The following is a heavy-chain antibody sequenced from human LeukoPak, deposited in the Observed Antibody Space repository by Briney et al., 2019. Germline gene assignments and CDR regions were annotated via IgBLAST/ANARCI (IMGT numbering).Heavy chain of an antibody. V-gene: IGHV4-30-2*01. Sequence: SETLSLTCAVSGGSIGSGGYSWSWIRQPPGKGLEWIGYIYHSGSTYYNPSLKSRVTISVDRSKNQFSLKLSSVTAADTAVYYCARALVWGFDPWGQGTLVTVSS. D-gene: IGHD2-8*01. J-gene: IGHJ5*02. CDR2: IYHSGST. CDR1: GGSIGSGGYS. CDR3: ARALVWGFDP.